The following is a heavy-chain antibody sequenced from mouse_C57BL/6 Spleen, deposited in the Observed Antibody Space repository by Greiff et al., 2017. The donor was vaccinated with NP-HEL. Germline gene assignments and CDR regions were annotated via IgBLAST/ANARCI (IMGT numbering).Heavy chain of an antibody. Sequence: VKLQQPGAELVMPGASVKLSCKASGYTFTSYWMHWVKQRPGQGLEWIGEIDPSDSYTNYNQKFKGKSTLTVDKSSSTAYMQLSSLTSEDSSVYYCARGTGTREDYWGHGTTLTVSS. CDR3: ARGTGTREDY. J-gene: IGHJ2*01. V-gene: IGHV1-69*01. CDR2: IDPSDSYT. D-gene: IGHD4-1*01. CDR1: GYTFTSYW.